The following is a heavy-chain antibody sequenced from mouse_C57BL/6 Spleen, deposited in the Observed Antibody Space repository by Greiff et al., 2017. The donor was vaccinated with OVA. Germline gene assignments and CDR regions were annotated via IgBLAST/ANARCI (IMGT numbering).Heavy chain of an antibody. J-gene: IGHJ2*01. CDR1: GFTFSSYA. Sequence: EVKVEESGEGLVKPGGSLKLSCAASGFTFSSYAMSWVRQTPEKRLEWVAYISSGGDYIYYADTVKGRFTISRDNARNTLYLQMSSLKSEDTAMYYCTRAYYSNFDYWGQGTTLTVSS. CDR3: TRAYYSNFDY. CDR2: ISSGGDYI. D-gene: IGHD2-5*01. V-gene: IGHV5-9-1*02.